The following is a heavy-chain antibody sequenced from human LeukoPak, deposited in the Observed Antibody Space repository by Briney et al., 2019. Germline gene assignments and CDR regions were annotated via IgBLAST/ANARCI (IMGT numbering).Heavy chain of an antibody. CDR3: ARDSAGDYWLDP. CDR1: GGPISGYY. V-gene: IGHV4-59*01. CDR2: IYYSGRT. J-gene: IGHJ5*02. Sequence: PSETLSLTCTVSGGPISGYYWNWIRQPPGKGLEWIGSIYYSGRTSFNGSLKTRITMSVDTSKNQFSLKLTSVTTADTAVHFCARDSAGDYWLDPWGQGTPVTVSS. D-gene: IGHD7-27*01.